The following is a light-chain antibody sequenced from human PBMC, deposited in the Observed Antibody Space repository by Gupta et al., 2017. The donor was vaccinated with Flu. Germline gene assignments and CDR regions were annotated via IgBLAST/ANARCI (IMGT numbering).Light chain of an antibody. V-gene: IGLV1-40*01. CDR2: ANV. J-gene: IGLJ2*01. Sequence: QSVLTQPPSVSGAPGQRVTISCTGSSSNIGANYHVNWYQQLPGTAPKLLIFANVNRPSGVPDRFSGSKSGTSASLAITGLQAEDEADYYCQSYDNSLDTSVFGGGTKLTVL. CDR1: SSNIGANYH. CDR3: QSYDNSLDTSV.